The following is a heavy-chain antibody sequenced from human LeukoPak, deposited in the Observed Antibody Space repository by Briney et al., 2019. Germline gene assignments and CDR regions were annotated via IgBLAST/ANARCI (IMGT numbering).Heavy chain of an antibody. Sequence: ASVKVSCKASGYTFTSYDINWVRQAAGQGLEWMGWMNPNSGNTGYAQKFQGRVTMTRNTSISTAYMELSSLRSEDTAVYYCARERSERFLEWLRAYYYYYYMDVWGKGTTVTVSS. D-gene: IGHD3-3*01. CDR2: MNPNSGNT. J-gene: IGHJ6*03. V-gene: IGHV1-8*01. CDR1: GYTFTSYD. CDR3: ARERSERFLEWLRAYYYYYYMDV.